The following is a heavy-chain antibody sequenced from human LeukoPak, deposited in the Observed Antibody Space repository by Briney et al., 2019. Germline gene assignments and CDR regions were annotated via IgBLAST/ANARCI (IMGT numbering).Heavy chain of an antibody. J-gene: IGHJ6*03. CDR2: IYYSGST. CDR1: GGSISSSSYY. CDR3: ARGRSSMVRGYYYYYMDV. Sequence: SETLSLTCTVSGGSISSSSYYWGWIRQPPGKGLEWIGCIYYSGSTYYNPSLKSRVTISVDTSKNQFSLKLSSVTAADTAVYYCARGRSSMVRGYYYYYMDVWGKGTTVTISS. V-gene: IGHV4-39*01. D-gene: IGHD3-10*01.